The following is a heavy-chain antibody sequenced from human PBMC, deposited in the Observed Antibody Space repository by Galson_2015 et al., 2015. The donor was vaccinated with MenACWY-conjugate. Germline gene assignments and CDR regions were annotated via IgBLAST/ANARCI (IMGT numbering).Heavy chain of an antibody. D-gene: IGHD2-2*01. CDR2: INSDGSST. Sequence: SLRLSCAASGFTFSSYWMHWVRHAPGKGLVWVSRINSDGSSTSYADSVKDRFTISRDNAKNTLYLQMNSLRAEDTAVYYCAQYCSSTSCYAGKGAWGQGTLVTVSS. CDR1: GFTFSSYW. V-gene: IGHV3-74*01. CDR3: AQYCSSTSCYAGKGA. J-gene: IGHJ5*02.